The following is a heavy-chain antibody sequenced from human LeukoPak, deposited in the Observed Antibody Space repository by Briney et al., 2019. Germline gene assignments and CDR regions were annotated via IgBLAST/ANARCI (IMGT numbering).Heavy chain of an antibody. V-gene: IGHV4-39*07. Sequence: NSSETLSLTCTVSGGSISSGTYYWGWIRQPPGKGLEWIGNIYYSGSTYYNSSLKSRVTISVDTSKNQFSLRLSSVTAADTAVYYCARVHYGDSGLGSDIFDYWGQGTLVTVSS. D-gene: IGHD4-17*01. CDR2: IYYSGST. CDR1: GGSISSGTYY. CDR3: ARVHYGDSGLGSDIFDY. J-gene: IGHJ4*02.